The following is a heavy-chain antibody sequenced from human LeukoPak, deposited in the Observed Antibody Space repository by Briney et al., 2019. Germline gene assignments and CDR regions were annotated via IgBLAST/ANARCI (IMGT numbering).Heavy chain of an antibody. CDR1: GGTFSSYA. J-gene: IGHJ4*02. Sequence: SVKVSCKASGGTFSSYAISWARQAPGQGLEWMGGIIPIFGTANYAQKFQGRVTITADESTSTAYMELSSLRSDDTAVYYCARDGYTFGGVKTRFDFWGQGTLVTVSS. V-gene: IGHV1-69*01. CDR3: ARDGYTFGGVKTRFDF. D-gene: IGHD3-16*01. CDR2: IIPIFGTA.